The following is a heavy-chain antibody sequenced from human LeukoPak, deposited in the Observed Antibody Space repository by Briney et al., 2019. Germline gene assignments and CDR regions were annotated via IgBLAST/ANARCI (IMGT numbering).Heavy chain of an antibody. J-gene: IGHJ6*03. D-gene: IGHD6-6*01. CDR3: ARRSSSSGYYYYMDV. Sequence: PSETLSLTCTVSGGSINSNNYFWGWFRQPPGKGLEWIGSISYSGSTYYNPSVQSRVTISEDTSRNQFFLKLTSLTAADTAVSYCARRSSSSGYYYYMDVWGKGTTVTVSS. CDR1: GGSINSNNYF. CDR2: ISYSGST. V-gene: IGHV4-39*01.